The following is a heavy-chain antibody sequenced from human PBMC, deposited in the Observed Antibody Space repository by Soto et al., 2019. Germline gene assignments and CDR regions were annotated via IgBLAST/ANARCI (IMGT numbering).Heavy chain of an antibody. Sequence: ASVKVSCKASGYTFSSYAISWVRQAPGQGLEWMGWISAYNGNTKYAQKLQGRVTMTTDTSTSTAYMELRSLRSDDTAVFYCAREMVRGVGSDYWGQGTLVTVSS. J-gene: IGHJ4*02. CDR3: AREMVRGVGSDY. CDR2: ISAYNGNT. D-gene: IGHD3-10*01. V-gene: IGHV1-18*01. CDR1: GYTFSSYA.